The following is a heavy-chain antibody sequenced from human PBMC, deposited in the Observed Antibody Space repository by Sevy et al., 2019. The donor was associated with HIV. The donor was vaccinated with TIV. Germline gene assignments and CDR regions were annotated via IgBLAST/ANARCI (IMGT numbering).Heavy chain of an antibody. D-gene: IGHD6-13*01. CDR1: GFTFSDHY. V-gene: IGHV3-72*01. CDR3: TTHAGIAAAGRVFDY. Sequence: GGSLRLSCAASGFTFSDHYMEWVRQAPGKGLEWIGRTRNKADGYTTEYAASVKGRFTISRDDSKNSLYLQMNSLKTEDTAVYYCTTHAGIAAAGRVFDYRGQGTLVTVSS. CDR2: TRNKADGYTT. J-gene: IGHJ4*02.